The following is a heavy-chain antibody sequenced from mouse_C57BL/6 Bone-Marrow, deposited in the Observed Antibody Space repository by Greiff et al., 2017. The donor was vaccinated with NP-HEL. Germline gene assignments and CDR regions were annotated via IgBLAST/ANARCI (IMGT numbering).Heavy chain of an antibody. CDR3: AKKSKTGPWFAY. D-gene: IGHD4-1*01. V-gene: IGHV2-5*01. CDR2: IWKGGST. Sequence: QVQLQQSGPGLVQPSQSLSITCTVSGFSLTSYGVHWVRQSPGKGLEWLGVIWKGGSTDYNAAFMSRLSITKDNSKSQVFFKMHSLQAYDTAIYYCAKKSKTGPWFAYWGQGTLVTVSA. J-gene: IGHJ3*01. CDR1: GFSLTSYG.